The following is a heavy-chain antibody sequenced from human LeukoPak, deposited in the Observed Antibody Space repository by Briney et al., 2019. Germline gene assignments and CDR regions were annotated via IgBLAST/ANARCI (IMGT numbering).Heavy chain of an antibody. D-gene: IGHD1-20*01. CDR2: IKEDGSEK. V-gene: IGHV3-7*01. Sequence: GGSLRLSCAASGFTFSTYWMMWSRQAPGKGLEWVANIKEDGSEKYYVDSVKGRFTISRDGAKNSLYPQMNSLRAEDTAVYYCARGLTVKDYWGQGTLVTVSS. CDR3: ARGLTVKDY. J-gene: IGHJ4*02. CDR1: GFTFSTYW.